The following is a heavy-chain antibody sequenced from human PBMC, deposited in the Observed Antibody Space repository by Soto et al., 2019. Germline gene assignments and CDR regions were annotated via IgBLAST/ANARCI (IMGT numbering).Heavy chain of an antibody. CDR3: ARHNYGSGSTYFDY. Sequence: PSETLSLTCTVSGGSISSGGYYWSWIRQHPGKGLEWIGYIYYSGSTYYNPSLKSRVTISVDTSKNQFSLKLNSMTAADTAVYYCARHNYGSGSTYFDYWGQGTLVTVPS. V-gene: IGHV4-31*03. CDR1: GGSISSGGYY. D-gene: IGHD3-10*01. CDR2: IYYSGST. J-gene: IGHJ4*02.